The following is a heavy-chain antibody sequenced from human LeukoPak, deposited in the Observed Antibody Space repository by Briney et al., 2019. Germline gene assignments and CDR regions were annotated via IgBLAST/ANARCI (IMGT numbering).Heavy chain of an antibody. J-gene: IGHJ3*02. CDR3: ARXXXXXXVXXXDI. Sequence: PGGSLRLSCAASGFTFDDYGMSWVRQAPGKGLEWVSGINWNGGSTGYADSVKGRFTISRDNAKNSLYLQMNSLRAEDTALYYCARXXXXXXVXXXDIWGXGTMVTVSS. CDR1: GFTFDDYG. V-gene: IGHV3-20*04. CDR2: INWNGGST.